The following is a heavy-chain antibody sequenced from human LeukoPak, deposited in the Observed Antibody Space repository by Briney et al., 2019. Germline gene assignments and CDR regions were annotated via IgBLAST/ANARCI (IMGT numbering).Heavy chain of an antibody. D-gene: IGHD4-17*01. Sequence: GGSLRLSCVGSGFTFRGHAMSWVRQAPEKGLEFVSGIYENGGTTYYADSVKGRFSISRDNSKNTLYLQMDSLRGEDTAVYYCARESDGDYYFDYWGQGTLVTVSS. CDR1: GFTFRGHA. CDR3: ARESDGDYYFDY. V-gene: IGHV3-23*01. J-gene: IGHJ4*02. CDR2: IYENGGTT.